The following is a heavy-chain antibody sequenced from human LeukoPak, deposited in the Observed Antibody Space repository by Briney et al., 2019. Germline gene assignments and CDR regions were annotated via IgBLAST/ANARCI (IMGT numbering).Heavy chain of an antibody. Sequence: GGSLRLSCAASGFTFSSYSMNWVRQASGKGLEWVSSISSSSSYIYYADSVKGRFTISRDNAKNSLYLQMNSLRAEDTAVYYCAREGFGEFILDYWGQGTLVTVSS. CDR3: AREGFGEFILDY. J-gene: IGHJ4*02. V-gene: IGHV3-21*01. D-gene: IGHD3-10*01. CDR1: GFTFSSYS. CDR2: ISSSSSYI.